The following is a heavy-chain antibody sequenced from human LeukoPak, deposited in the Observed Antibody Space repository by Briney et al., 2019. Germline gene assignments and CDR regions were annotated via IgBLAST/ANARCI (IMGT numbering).Heavy chain of an antibody. Sequence: PSETLSLTCTVSGGSISSYYWSWIRQPPGKGLEWIGYIYYSGSTNYNPSLKSRVTISVDTSKNQFSLKLSSVTAADTAVYYCARDLRGILRKEDAFDNWGQGTMVTVSS. CDR2: IYYSGST. D-gene: IGHD3-10*01. J-gene: IGHJ3*02. CDR3: ARDLRGILRKEDAFDN. CDR1: GGSISSYY. V-gene: IGHV4-59*01.